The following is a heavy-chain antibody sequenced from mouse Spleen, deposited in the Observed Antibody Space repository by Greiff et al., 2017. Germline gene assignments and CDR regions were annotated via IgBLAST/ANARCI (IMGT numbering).Heavy chain of an antibody. D-gene: IGHD3-1*01. J-gene: IGHJ4*01. CDR1: GFNIKDTY. Sequence: VQLQQSGAELVKPGASVKMSCTASGFNIKDTYMHWVKQRPEQGLEWIGRIDPANGNTKYDPKFQGKATITADTSSNTAYLQLSSLTSEDTAVYYCARRGYGDYAMDYWGRGTSVTVSS. CDR2: IDPANGNT. CDR3: ARRGYGDYAMDY. V-gene: IGHV14-3*02.